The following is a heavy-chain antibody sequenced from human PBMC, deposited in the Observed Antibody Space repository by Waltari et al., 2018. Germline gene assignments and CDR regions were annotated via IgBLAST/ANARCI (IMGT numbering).Heavy chain of an antibody. J-gene: IGHJ4*02. D-gene: IGHD2-21*02. V-gene: IGHV3-23*01. CDR2: ISGSGGST. Sequence: VQLLESGGGLVQPGGSLRLSCAASGFTFSSYALSWFRQAPGKGLEWVSAISGSGGSTYYADSVKGRFTISRDNSKNTLYLQMNSLRAEDTAVYYCAKAPAMVVTPGDYWGQGTLVTVSS. CDR3: AKAPAMVVTPGDY. CDR1: GFTFSSYA.